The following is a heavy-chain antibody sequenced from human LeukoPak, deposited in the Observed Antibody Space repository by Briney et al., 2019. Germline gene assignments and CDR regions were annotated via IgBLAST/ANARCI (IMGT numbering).Heavy chain of an antibody. CDR3: AKEEHSVVETATYFDY. D-gene: IGHD2-21*02. CDR2: ICGSGGTT. CDR1: GFTFSSYA. Sequence: GASLRLSCAASGFTFSSYAMSWLRQAPGKGLEWVSAICGSGGTTYYADSVKGRSTISRDNSKNTQYLRMNSLRAEDTAVYYCAKEEHSVVETATYFDYRRQRTQVTLS. J-gene: IGHJ4*02. V-gene: IGHV3-23*01.